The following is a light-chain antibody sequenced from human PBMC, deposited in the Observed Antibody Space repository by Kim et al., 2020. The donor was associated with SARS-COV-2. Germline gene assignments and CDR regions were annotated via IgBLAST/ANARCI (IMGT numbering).Light chain of an antibody. CDR1: NFGRQS. V-gene: IGLV3-21*04. J-gene: IGLJ3*02. CDR3: QVWDSSSDHVV. Sequence: SYELTQPPSVSVAPGKTARITCGGNNFGRQSVHWYQQKPGQAPVLVIYYNSDRPSGIPERFSGSKSGNTGTLTVSRVEAGDEADYYCQVWDSSSDHVVFGGGTQLTVL. CDR2: YNS.